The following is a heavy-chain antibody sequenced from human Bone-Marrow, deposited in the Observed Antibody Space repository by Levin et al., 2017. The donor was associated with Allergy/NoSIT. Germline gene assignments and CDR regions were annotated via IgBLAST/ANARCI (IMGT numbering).Heavy chain of an antibody. D-gene: IGHD3-10*01. CDR1: GGSIGNSY. V-gene: IGHV4-59*08. J-gene: IGHJ5*02. CDR3: ARRSGSGSYTWFDP. Sequence: SQTLSLTCTVSGGSIGNSYWSWIRQPPGQGLEWIGYIYYTGRTDYNPSLKSRVTISVDTSRNQFSLKLSSVTAADTALYYCARRSGSGSYTWFDPWGQGTLVTVSS. CDR2: IYYTGRT.